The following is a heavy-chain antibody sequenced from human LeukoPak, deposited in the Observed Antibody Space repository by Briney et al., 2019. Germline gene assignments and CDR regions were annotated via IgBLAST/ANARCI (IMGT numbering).Heavy chain of an antibody. CDR2: INPNSGGT. CDR3: AIIAAAGPYYFDY. V-gene: IGHV1-2*02. J-gene: IGHJ4*02. CDR1: GYTFTGYY. D-gene: IGHD6-13*01. Sequence: ASVKVSCKASGYTFTGYYMHWVRQAPGQGLEWMGWINPNSGGTNHAQKFQGRVTMTRDTSISAAYMELSRLRSDDTAVYYCAIIAAAGPYYFDYWGQGTLVTVSS.